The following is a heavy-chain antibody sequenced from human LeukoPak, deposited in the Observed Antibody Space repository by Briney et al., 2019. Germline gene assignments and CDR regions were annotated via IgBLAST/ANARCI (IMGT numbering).Heavy chain of an antibody. J-gene: IGHJ4*02. CDR3: ARGYYSDTTGYNPLDH. Sequence: GGSLRLSCAASGFTFSSYEMNWVRQAPGKGLEWISYIISSGSSMSYADSVKGRFTISRDNAKNSMYLQMTSLRAGDAAVYYCARGYYSDTTGYNPLDHWGQGTLVTVSS. V-gene: IGHV3-48*03. D-gene: IGHD3-22*01. CDR1: GFTFSSYE. CDR2: IISSGSSM.